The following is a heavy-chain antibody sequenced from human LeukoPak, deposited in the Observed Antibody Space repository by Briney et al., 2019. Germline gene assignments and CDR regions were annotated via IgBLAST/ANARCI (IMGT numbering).Heavy chain of an antibody. J-gene: IGHJ4*02. V-gene: IGHV3-21*01. CDR2: ISSSSSYI. D-gene: IGHD6-13*01. CDR1: GFTFSSYS. Sequence: GGSLRLSCAASGFTFSSYSMNWVRQAPGKGLEWVSSISSSSSYIYYADSVKGRFTISRDNAKNSLYLQMNSLRAEDTAVYYCARDPRIAAAGRDSGYWGQGTLVTVSS. CDR3: ARDPRIAAAGRDSGY.